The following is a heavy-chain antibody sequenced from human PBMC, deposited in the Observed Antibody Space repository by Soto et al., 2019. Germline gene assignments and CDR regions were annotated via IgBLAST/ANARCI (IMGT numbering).Heavy chain of an antibody. Sequence: PSETLSLTCTVSGGSISSYYWSWIRQPPGKGLEWIGYIYYSGSTNYNPSLKSRVTISVDTSKNQFSLKLSSVTAADTAVYYCARDDYYDSSGLTRGFDYWGQGTLVTVSS. J-gene: IGHJ4*02. CDR1: GGSISSYY. CDR2: IYYSGST. V-gene: IGHV4-59*01. D-gene: IGHD3-22*01. CDR3: ARDDYYDSSGLTRGFDY.